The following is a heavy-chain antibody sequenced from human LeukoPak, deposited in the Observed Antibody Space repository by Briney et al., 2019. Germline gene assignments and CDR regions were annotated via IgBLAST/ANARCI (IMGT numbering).Heavy chain of an antibody. V-gene: IGHV4-59*01. CDR3: ASLGYSSGWLDS. J-gene: IGHJ5*01. D-gene: IGHD2-15*01. CDR2: VYHNGHS. Sequence: SETLSLTCNVSGGSFNDNYWNWIRHLPGKGLEWIGYVYHNGHSDYNPSLKSRVTISVDTSTNQFSLKMTSVTAADTAVYYCASLGYSSGWLDSWGHGSLVVVSS. CDR1: GGSFNDNY.